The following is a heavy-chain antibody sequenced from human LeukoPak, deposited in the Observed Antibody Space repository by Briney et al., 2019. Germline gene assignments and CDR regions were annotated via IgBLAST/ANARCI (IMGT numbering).Heavy chain of an antibody. J-gene: IGHJ4*02. CDR1: GGSISSSSYY. CDR2: IYYSGST. CDR3: ARSGRGSSAGFDY. Sequence: SETLSLTCTVSGGSISSSSYYWGWIRQPPGKGLEWIGSIYYSGSTYYNPPLKSRVTISVDTSRNQFSLKLNSVTAADTAVYYCARSGRGSSAGFDYWGQGTLVTVSS. V-gene: IGHV4-39*07. D-gene: IGHD3-10*01.